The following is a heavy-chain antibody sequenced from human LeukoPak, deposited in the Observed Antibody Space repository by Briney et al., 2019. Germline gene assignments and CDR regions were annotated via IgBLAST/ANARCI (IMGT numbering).Heavy chain of an antibody. CDR1: GFTVSSNY. Sequence: GGSLRLSCAASGFTVSSNYMSWVRQAPGKGLEWVSVIYSGGSTYYADSVKGRFTISRDNSKNTLYLQMNSLRAEDTAVYYCARTVGYCSGGSCSHNWFDPWGQGTLVTVSS. CDR2: IYSGGST. D-gene: IGHD2-15*01. CDR3: ARTVGYCSGGSCSHNWFDP. V-gene: IGHV3-53*01. J-gene: IGHJ5*02.